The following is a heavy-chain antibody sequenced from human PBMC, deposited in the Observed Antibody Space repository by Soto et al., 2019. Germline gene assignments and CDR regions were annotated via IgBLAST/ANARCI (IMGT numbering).Heavy chain of an antibody. Sequence: SETLSLTCAVDGESFSAYYLTWIRQPPGKGLEWIGEINHSGSTYYNPSLKSRVTISVDTSKNQFSLKLSSVTAADTAVYYCARERATPYYFDYWGQGTLVTVSS. D-gene: IGHD5-12*01. CDR3: ARERATPYYFDY. CDR1: GESFSAYY. V-gene: IGHV4-34*09. J-gene: IGHJ4*02. CDR2: INHSGST.